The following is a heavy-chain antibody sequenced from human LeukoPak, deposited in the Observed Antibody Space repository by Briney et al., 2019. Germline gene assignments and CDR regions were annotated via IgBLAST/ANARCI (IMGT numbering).Heavy chain of an antibody. D-gene: IGHD3-3*01. CDR2: INQDGSEK. V-gene: IGHV3-7*01. CDR1: GFTFSSYW. CDR3: ARESYDFWSGYYLNYYYYYGMDV. Sequence: PGGSLRLSCAASGFTFSSYWMNWVRQAPGKGLEWVANINQDGSEKYYADSVKGRFTISRDNSKNTLYLQMNSLRAEDTAVYYCARESYDFWSGYYLNYYYYYGMDVWGQGTTVTVSS. J-gene: IGHJ6*02.